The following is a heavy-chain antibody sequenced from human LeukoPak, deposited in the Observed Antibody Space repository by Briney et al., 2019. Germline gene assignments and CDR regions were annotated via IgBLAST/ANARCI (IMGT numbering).Heavy chain of an antibody. Sequence: KSGGSLRLSCAASGISFSDYYMSWIRQAPGKGLEWIAYISGSGDTIKYADFVEGRFTISRDNAKNSLYLQMNSLRAEDTAVYYCARDLATVVPSFGYWGQGTLVTVSS. CDR3: ARDLATVVPSFGY. J-gene: IGHJ4*02. V-gene: IGHV3-11*04. CDR2: ISGSGDTI. CDR1: GISFSDYY. D-gene: IGHD4-23*01.